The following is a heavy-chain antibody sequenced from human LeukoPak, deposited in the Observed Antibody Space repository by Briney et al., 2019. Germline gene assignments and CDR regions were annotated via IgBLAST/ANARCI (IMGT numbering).Heavy chain of an antibody. CDR2: IHHNGTA. V-gene: IGHV4-4*02. Sequence: SETLSLTCAVSVGSISSGNWWSWVRQSPGKGLEWIGEIHHNGTANYNPSLKSRVTISADKFQNQFSLKLTSVTAADTAVYYCATAPILRGEGGEHYKYGMDVWGQGTTVTVSS. CDR1: VGSISSGNW. J-gene: IGHJ6*02. CDR3: ATAPILRGEGGEHYKYGMDV. D-gene: IGHD2-2*02.